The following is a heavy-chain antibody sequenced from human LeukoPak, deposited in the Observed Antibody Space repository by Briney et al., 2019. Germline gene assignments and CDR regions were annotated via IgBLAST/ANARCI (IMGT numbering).Heavy chain of an antibody. CDR3: ARETSDYYDSSGYYFAFDY. CDR2: MYSGGST. CDR1: GFTVNNNY. V-gene: IGHV3-66*02. D-gene: IGHD3-22*01. J-gene: IGHJ4*02. Sequence: PGGSLRLSCTASGFTVNNNYMSWVRQAPGQGLKWVSDMYSGGSTYYADSVKGRFTTSRDNSKNKLYLQMSSLRAEDTAVYYCARETSDYYDSSGYYFAFDYWGQGSLVTVSS.